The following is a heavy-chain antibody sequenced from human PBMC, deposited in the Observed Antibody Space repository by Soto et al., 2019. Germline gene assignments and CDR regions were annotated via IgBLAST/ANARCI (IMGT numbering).Heavy chain of an antibody. V-gene: IGHV1-18*04. J-gene: IGHJ5*02. CDR1: GYTFSTCG. CDR2: ISTYNGHT. D-gene: IGHD3-22*01. Sequence: ASVKVSCRASGYTFSTCGISWVRQAPGQGLEWMGWISTYNGHTKYAQKFQGRLTMTTDTSTSTGYMELRSLRSDDTAVYYCAREIRSGYYYDSSGSPNWFDTWGQGTQVTVSS. CDR3: AREIRSGYYYDSSGSPNWFDT.